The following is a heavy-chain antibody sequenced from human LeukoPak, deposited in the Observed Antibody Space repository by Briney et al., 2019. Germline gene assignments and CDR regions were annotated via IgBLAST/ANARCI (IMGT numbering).Heavy chain of an antibody. Sequence: PGGSLRLSCAGSGFTFSSYAMNWVRQAPGKGLEWVANMNQDGNEKRYVDSVKGRFTISRDNAKNLLFLQMNNMRVEDTGVYYCARDVDRRDDPWGQGILVTVSS. CDR1: GFTFSSYA. D-gene: IGHD3-9*01. J-gene: IGHJ5*02. CDR3: ARDVDRRDDP. V-gene: IGHV3-7*01. CDR2: MNQDGNEK.